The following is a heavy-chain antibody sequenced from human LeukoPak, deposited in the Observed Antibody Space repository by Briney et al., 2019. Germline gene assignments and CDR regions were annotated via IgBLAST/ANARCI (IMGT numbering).Heavy chain of an antibody. Sequence: SETLSLTCAVYGGSFSGYYWSWIRQPPGKGLEWIGEINHSGSTNYNPSLKSRVTISVDTSKNQFSLKLSSVTAADTAVYYCARVRGDYVWGSYRHNWFDPWGQGTLVTVSS. J-gene: IGHJ5*02. CDR3: ARVRGDYVWGSYRHNWFDP. CDR2: INHSGST. V-gene: IGHV4-34*01. D-gene: IGHD3-16*02. CDR1: GGSFSGYY.